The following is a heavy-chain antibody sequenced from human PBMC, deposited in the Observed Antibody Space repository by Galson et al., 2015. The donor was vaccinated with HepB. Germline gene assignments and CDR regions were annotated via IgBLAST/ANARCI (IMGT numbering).Heavy chain of an antibody. Sequence: ETLSLTCAVSGGSISSSNWWSWVRQPPGKGLEWIGEIYHSGSTNYNPSLKSRVTISVDKPKNQFSLKLSSVTAADTAVYYCARRTPSPLVPQIAAAAGYAFDIWGQGTMVTVSS. CDR3: ARRTPSPLVPQIAAAAGYAFDI. D-gene: IGHD6-13*01. CDR2: IYHSGST. CDR1: GGSISSSNW. J-gene: IGHJ3*02. V-gene: IGHV4-4*02.